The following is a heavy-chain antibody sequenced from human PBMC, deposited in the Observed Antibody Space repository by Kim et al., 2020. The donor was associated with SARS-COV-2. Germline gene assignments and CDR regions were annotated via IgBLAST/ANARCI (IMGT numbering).Heavy chain of an antibody. CDR3: ARTGYSSGWYWYFDL. J-gene: IGHJ2*01. D-gene: IGHD6-19*01. Sequence: SETLSLTCAVYGGSFSGYYWSWIRQPPGKGLEWIGEINHSGSTNYNPSLKSRVTISVDTSKNQFSLKLSSVTAADTAVYYCARTGYSSGWYWYFDLWGRGTLVTVSS. CDR1: GGSFSGYY. CDR2: INHSGST. V-gene: IGHV4-34*01.